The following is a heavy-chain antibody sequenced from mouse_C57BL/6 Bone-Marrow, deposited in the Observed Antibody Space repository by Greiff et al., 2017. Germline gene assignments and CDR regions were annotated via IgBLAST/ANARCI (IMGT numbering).Heavy chain of an antibody. CDR2: ISGGGGNT. CDR3: ARHRKFITTVVATSHWYFDV. D-gene: IGHD1-1*01. J-gene: IGHJ1*03. V-gene: IGHV5-9*01. CDR1: GFTFSSYT. Sequence: EVNVVESGGGLVKPGGSLKLSCAASGFTFSSYTMSWVRQTPEKRLEWVATISGGGGNTYYPDSVKGRFTISRDNAKNTLYLQMSSLRSEDTALYYCARHRKFITTVVATSHWYFDVWGTGTTVTVSS.